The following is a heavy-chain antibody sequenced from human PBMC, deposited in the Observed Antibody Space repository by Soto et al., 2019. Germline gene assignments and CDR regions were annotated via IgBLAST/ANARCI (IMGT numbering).Heavy chain of an antibody. D-gene: IGHD6-19*01. CDR3: ARDSGSGWLTFDY. Sequence: SETLSLTCTVSGGSISSYYWSWIRQPPGKGLEWIGYIYYSGSTNYNPSLMSRVTISVDTSKNQFSLKLSSVTAADTAVYYCARDSGSGWLTFDYWGQGTLVTVSS. V-gene: IGHV4-59*01. CDR2: IYYSGST. J-gene: IGHJ4*02. CDR1: GGSISSYY.